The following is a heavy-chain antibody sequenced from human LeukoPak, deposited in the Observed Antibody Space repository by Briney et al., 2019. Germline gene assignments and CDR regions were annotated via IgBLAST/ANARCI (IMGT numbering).Heavy chain of an antibody. Sequence: GASVKVSCKASGYTFTGHYIHWVRQAPGQGLEWIGWINPDSGGTNYAQKFQGRVTMTRDTSIITVYMGLSRLRSDDTAVYYCARVGPMTTINVESMLGWFDPWGQGTLVTVSS. J-gene: IGHJ5*02. CDR2: INPDSGGT. V-gene: IGHV1-2*02. CDR3: ARVGPMTTINVESMLGWFDP. CDR1: GYTFTGHY. D-gene: IGHD4-11*01.